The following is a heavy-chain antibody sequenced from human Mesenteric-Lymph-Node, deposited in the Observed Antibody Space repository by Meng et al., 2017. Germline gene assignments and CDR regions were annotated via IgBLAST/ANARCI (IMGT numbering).Heavy chain of an antibody. Sequence: GGSLRLSCAASGFTFSNYAMSWVRQTPGKGLEWVGRIKSKTDGGTTDYAAPVKGRFTISRDDSKNTLYLQMNSLKTEDTAVYYCTTLGDFWSGYYGWGQGTLVTVSS. J-gene: IGHJ4*02. CDR2: IKSKTDGGTT. CDR3: TTLGDFWSGYYG. CDR1: GFTFSNYA. D-gene: IGHD3-3*01. V-gene: IGHV3-15*01.